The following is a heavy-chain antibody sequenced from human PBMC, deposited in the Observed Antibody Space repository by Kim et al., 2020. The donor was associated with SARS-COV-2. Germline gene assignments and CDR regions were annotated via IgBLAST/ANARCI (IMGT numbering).Heavy chain of an antibody. D-gene: IGHD5-12*01. J-gene: IGHJ6*01. CDR3: AKETRDGYNYYYYYGMDV. Sequence: GGSLRLSCAASGFTFSSYGMHWVRQAPGKGLEWVAVISYDGSNKYYADSVKGRFTISRDNSKNTLYLQMNSLRAEDTAVYYCAKETRDGYNYYYYYGMDV. CDR1: GFTFSSYG. CDR2: ISYDGSNK. V-gene: IGHV3-30*18.